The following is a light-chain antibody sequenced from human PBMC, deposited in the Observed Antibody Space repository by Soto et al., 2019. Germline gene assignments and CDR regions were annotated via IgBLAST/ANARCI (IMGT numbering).Light chain of an antibody. Sequence: EIVMTQSPVTLSVSPGERATLSCMASQTVLSNLAWYQQKPGQAPRLLIYGASTRATGIPARFSGSGSGTEFTLTISSLQSEDFAVYYCQQYNNWPITFGQGTRLEIK. J-gene: IGKJ5*01. CDR1: QTVLSN. CDR2: GAS. V-gene: IGKV3-15*01. CDR3: QQYNNWPIT.